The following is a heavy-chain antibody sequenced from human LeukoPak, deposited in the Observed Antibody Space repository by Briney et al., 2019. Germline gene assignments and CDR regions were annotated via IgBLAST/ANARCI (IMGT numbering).Heavy chain of an antibody. CDR2: ISGSGGTT. CDR1: GLTFSSYA. V-gene: IGHV3-21*01. Sequence: GGSLRLSWAASGLTFSSYAMNWVRQAPGKGLGWDSTISGSGGTTYYADSVKGRFTISRDNAKNSLYLQMNSLRAEDTAVYYCAIDLSGANKPFDYWGQGTLVTVSS. D-gene: IGHD3-9*01. CDR3: AIDLSGANKPFDY. J-gene: IGHJ4*02.